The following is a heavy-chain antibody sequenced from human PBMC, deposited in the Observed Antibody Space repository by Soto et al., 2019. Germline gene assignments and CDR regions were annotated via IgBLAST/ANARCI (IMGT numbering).Heavy chain of an antibody. J-gene: IGHJ6*02. CDR1: GFTFTSSA. Sequence: SVKVSCKASGFTFTSSAVQWVRQARGQRLEWIGWIVVGSGNTNYAQKFQERVTITRDMSTSTAYMELSSLRSEDTAVYYCAAGSFDDFWSGPQYYYYYGMDVWGQGTTVTVS. CDR2: IVVGSGNT. V-gene: IGHV1-58*01. D-gene: IGHD3-3*01. CDR3: AAGSFDDFWSGPQYYYYYGMDV.